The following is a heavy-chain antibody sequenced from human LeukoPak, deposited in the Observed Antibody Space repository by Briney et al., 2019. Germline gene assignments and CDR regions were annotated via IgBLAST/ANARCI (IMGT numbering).Heavy chain of an antibody. CDR1: GYTFTSYY. CDR2: INPSGGST. CDR3: ARDFAQRYSYGFYYY. V-gene: IGHV1-46*01. Sequence: GASVRVSCKASGYTFTSYYMHWVRQAPGQGLEWMGIINPSGGSTSYAQKFQGRVTMTRDTSTSTVYMELSSLRSEDTAVYYCARDFAQRYSYGFYYYWGQGTLVTVSS. J-gene: IGHJ4*02. D-gene: IGHD5-18*01.